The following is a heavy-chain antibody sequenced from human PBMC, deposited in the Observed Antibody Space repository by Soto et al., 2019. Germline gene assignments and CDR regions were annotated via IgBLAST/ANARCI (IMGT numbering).Heavy chain of an antibody. J-gene: IGHJ6*02. CDR3: AKDISPENSSSWYRSYYYGMDV. Sequence: GAPRLSCAACGFTFGDYSMHWFRQAPGKGLEWVSLISWDGGSTYYADSVKGRFTISRDNSKNSLYLQMNSLRTEDTALYYCAKDISPENSSSWYRSYYYGMDVWGQGTTVTVSS. CDR2: ISWDGGST. D-gene: IGHD6-13*01. CDR1: GFTFGDYS. V-gene: IGHV3-43*01.